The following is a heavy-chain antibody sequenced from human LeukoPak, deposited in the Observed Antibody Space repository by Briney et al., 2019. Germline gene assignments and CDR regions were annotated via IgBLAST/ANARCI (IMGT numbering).Heavy chain of an antibody. CDR3: AKDSGWYSSSWYPGPHFDY. CDR1: GFTFSSYG. Sequence: PGGSLRLSCAASGFTFSSYGMHWVRQAPGKGLEWVAFIRYDGGNKYYADSVKGRFTISRDNSKNTLYLQMNSLRAEDTAVYYCAKDSGWYSSSWYPGPHFDYWGQGTLVTVSS. J-gene: IGHJ4*02. D-gene: IGHD6-13*01. CDR2: IRYDGGNK. V-gene: IGHV3-30*02.